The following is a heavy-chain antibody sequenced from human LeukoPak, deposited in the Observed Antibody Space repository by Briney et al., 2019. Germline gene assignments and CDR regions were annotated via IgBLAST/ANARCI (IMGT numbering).Heavy chain of an antibody. J-gene: IGHJ4*02. CDR1: GGTFSSYA. Sequence: GSSVKVSCKASGGTFSSYAISWVRQAPGQGLEWMGGIIPIFGTANYVQKFQGRVTITADESTSTAYMELSSLRSEDTAVYYCARGLRSGSYLYYFDYWGQGTLVTVSS. V-gene: IGHV1-69*01. CDR2: IIPIFGTA. CDR3: ARGLRSGSYLYYFDY. D-gene: IGHD3-10*01.